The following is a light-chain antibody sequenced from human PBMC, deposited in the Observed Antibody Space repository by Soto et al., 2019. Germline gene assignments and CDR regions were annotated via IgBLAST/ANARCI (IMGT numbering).Light chain of an antibody. CDR1: QSVSSY. Sequence: EIVLTQSPATLSLSPGERATLSCRASQSVSSYLAWYQQKRGQVATLVIYDASNRATGIIGRFSGSGSGTAFTLTISSLEPEDFGVYYCQQRSSWPRTFGQGTKVEIK. CDR3: QQRSSWPRT. J-gene: IGKJ1*01. V-gene: IGKV3-11*01. CDR2: DAS.